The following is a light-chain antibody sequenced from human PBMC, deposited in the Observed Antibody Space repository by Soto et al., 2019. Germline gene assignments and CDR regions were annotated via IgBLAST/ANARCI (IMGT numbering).Light chain of an antibody. CDR1: GRDVGGYDY. J-gene: IGLJ1*01. CDR2: EVT. CDR3: SSYTSSSTYV. Sequence: QSVLTQPASVSGSPGQSITISCTGTGRDVGGYDYVSWYQHHPGKAPKVMIYEVTNRPSGVSNRLSGPKSGNTASLTISGLLAEDEADYYCSSYTSSSTYVFXTGTKVTVL. V-gene: IGLV2-14*01.